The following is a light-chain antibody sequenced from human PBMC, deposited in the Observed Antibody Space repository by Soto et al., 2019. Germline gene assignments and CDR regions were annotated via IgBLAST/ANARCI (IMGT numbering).Light chain of an antibody. CDR1: QSISSW. V-gene: IGKV1-5*01. J-gene: IGKJ1*01. Sequence: DIQMTQSPSTLSASVGDRVTITCRASQSISSWLAWYQQKPGKAPKLLIYDASSLESGVPSRFSGSGSGTEISLTFSSLQPDCFATYYCQQAVGTFGQWTKVEIE. CDR3: QQAVGT. CDR2: DAS.